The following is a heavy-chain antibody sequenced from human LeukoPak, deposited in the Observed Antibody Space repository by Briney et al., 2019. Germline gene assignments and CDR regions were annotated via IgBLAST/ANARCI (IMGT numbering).Heavy chain of an antibody. CDR3: ARAIDYYDSSGSFDY. D-gene: IGHD3-22*01. J-gene: IGHJ4*02. CDR1: GGSISSYY. V-gene: IGHV4-4*07. CDR2: VYTSGST. Sequence: SETLSLTCTVSGGSISSYYWSWIRQPAGKGLEWIGRVYTSGSTNYNPSLKSRVTISVDTSKNQFSLKLTSVTAADTAVYYCARAIDYYDSSGSFDYWGQGTLVTVSS.